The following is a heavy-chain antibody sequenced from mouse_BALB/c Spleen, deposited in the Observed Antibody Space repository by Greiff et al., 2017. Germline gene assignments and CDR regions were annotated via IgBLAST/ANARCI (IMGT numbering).Heavy chain of an antibody. CDR1: GFTFSDYY. V-gene: IGHV5-4*02. D-gene: IGHD1-1*01. CDR3: AREGGSSYWYFDV. J-gene: IGHJ1*01. CDR2: ISDGGSYT. Sequence: EVKLMESGGGLVKPGGSLKLSCAASGFTFSDYYMYWVRQTPEKRLEWVATISDGGSYTYYPDSVKGRFTISRDNAKNNLYLQMSSLKSEDTAMYYCAREGGSSYWYFDVWGAGTTVTVSS.